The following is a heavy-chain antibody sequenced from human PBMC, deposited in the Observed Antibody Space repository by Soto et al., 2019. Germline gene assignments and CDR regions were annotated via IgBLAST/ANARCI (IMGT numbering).Heavy chain of an antibody. D-gene: IGHD3-10*01. CDR1: GFTFSSYA. V-gene: IGHV3-23*01. Sequence: PGGSLRLSCAASGFTFSSYAMSWVRQAPGKGLEWVSAISGSGGSTYYADSVKGRFTISRDNSKNTLYLQMNSLRAEDTAVYCCAKDHGLGRGVRKNGMDVWGQGTTVTVSS. CDR3: AKDHGLGRGVRKNGMDV. CDR2: ISGSGGST. J-gene: IGHJ6*02.